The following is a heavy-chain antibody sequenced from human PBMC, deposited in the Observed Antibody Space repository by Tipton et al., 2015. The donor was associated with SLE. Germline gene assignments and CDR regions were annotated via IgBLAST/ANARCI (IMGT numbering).Heavy chain of an antibody. J-gene: IGHJ2*01. CDR3: ARKVEVDWYFDL. V-gene: IGHV4-59*01. CDR1: GGSISSYY. Sequence: TLSLTCTVSGGSISSYYWSWIRQPPGKGLEWIGYIYYSGNTNYNPSLKSRVTISVDTSKNQFSLKLSSVTAADTAVYYCARKVEVDWYFDLWGRGTLVTVSS. CDR2: IYYSGNT.